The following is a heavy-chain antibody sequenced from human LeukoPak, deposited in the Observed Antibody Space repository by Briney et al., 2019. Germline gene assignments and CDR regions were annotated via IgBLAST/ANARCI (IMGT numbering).Heavy chain of an antibody. CDR1: GGSISSYY. J-gene: IGHJ4*02. V-gene: IGHV4-4*07. CDR2: IYSSGST. Sequence: SETLSLTCTVSGGSISSYYWSWIRQPAGKGLEWIGRIYSSGSTNYNPSLKSRVTMSVDTSKNQFSLKLSSVTAADTAVYYCARGVGRLIPISASIVGATHYFDYWGQGTLVTVSS. D-gene: IGHD1-26*01. CDR3: ARGVGRLIPISASIVGATHYFDY.